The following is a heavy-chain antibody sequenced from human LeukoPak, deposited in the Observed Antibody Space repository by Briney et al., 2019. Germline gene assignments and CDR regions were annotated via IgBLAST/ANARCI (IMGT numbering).Heavy chain of an antibody. J-gene: IGHJ4*02. CDR2: IIPIFGTA. V-gene: IGHV1-69*13. Sequence: VASVKVSCKASGGTFSSYAISWVRQAPGQGLEWMGGIIPIFGTANYAQKFQGTVTITADESTSTAYMELSSLRSEDTAVYYCARGELPYYYDSSGYYALNYWGQGTLVTVSS. CDR3: ARGELPYYYDSSGYYALNY. CDR1: GGTFSSYA. D-gene: IGHD3-22*01.